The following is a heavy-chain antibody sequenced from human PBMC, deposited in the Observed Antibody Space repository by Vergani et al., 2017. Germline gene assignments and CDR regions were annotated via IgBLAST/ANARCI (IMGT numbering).Heavy chain of an antibody. Sequence: QVQLVESEGGVVQPGRSLTLSCVASGFTFSSHGMHWVRQAPGKGLEWVAVIWYDGSNKYYGDSVKGRFTISRDNSKNTLYLQMNSLGVEDTAVYYCARRGNEKRFDSWGEGTLVTVSS. D-gene: IGHD1-1*01. CDR2: IWYDGSNK. CDR1: GFTFSSHG. CDR3: ARRGNEKRFDS. J-gene: IGHJ5*01. V-gene: IGHV3-33*01.